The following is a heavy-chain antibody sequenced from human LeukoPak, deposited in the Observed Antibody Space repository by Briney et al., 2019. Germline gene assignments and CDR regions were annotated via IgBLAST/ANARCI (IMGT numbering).Heavy chain of an antibody. Sequence: PGNSLRLSCAASGFTFSTYPMHWVRQAPGKGREWVAVVADDGKDKHYVESVKGRFTISRDNSKNTLYLQMNSLRVEDTAVYYCARDRHIAGAGYYFDYWGQGTLVTVSS. V-gene: IGHV3-30*04. CDR3: ARDRHIAGAGYYFDY. CDR1: GFTFSTYP. D-gene: IGHD6-19*01. J-gene: IGHJ4*02. CDR2: VADDGKDK.